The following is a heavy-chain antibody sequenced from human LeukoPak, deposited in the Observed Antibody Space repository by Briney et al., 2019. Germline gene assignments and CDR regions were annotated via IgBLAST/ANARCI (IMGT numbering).Heavy chain of an antibody. V-gene: IGHV3-23*01. D-gene: IGHD6-19*01. Sequence: GSLRLSCAASGFTFSSYAMSWVRQAPGKGLEWVSAISGSGGSTYYADSVKGRFTISRDNSKNTLYLQMNSLRAEDTAVYYCAKIKEYSSGWSYYFDYWGQGTLVTVSS. CDR1: GFTFSSYA. J-gene: IGHJ4*02. CDR2: ISGSGGST. CDR3: AKIKEYSSGWSYYFDY.